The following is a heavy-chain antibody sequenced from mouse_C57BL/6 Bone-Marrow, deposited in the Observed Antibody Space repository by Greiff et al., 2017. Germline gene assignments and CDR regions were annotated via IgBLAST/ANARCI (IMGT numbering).Heavy chain of an antibody. CDR1: GYAFTNYL. J-gene: IGHJ3*01. CDR2: INPGSGGT. V-gene: IGHV1-54*01. CDR3: ARSDYYGSSYFAY. D-gene: IGHD1-1*01. Sequence: QVHVKQSGAELVRPGTSVKVSCKASGYAFTNYLIEWVKQRPGQGLEWIGVINPGSGGTNYNEKFKGKATLTADKSSSTAYMQLSSLTSEDSAVYFCARSDYYGSSYFAYWGQGTLVTVSA.